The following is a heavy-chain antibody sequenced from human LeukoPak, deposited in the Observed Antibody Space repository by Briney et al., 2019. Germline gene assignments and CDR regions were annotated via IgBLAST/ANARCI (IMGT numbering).Heavy chain of an antibody. Sequence: GGSLRLSCAASGFTFSRYAMSWVRQAPGKGLEWVSAISGSGGGTYYADSVKGRFTISRDNSKNTLFLQMNNLRAEDTAVYYCAKSPLAVAGTGNWFDPWGQGTLVTVSS. CDR1: GFTFSRYA. CDR3: AKSPLAVAGTGNWFDP. D-gene: IGHD6-19*01. V-gene: IGHV3-23*01. CDR2: ISGSGGGT. J-gene: IGHJ5*02.